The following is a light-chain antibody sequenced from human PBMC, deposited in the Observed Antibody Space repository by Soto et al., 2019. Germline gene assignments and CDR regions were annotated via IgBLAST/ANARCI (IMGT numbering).Light chain of an antibody. CDR3: MQALQTPPYT. Sequence: DIVLTQSPLSLPVTPGEPASISCRSSQSLLXXXGYNYLSWYLQKPGQSPQLLIYLGSNRASGVPDRFSGSESGTDFTLKISRVEAEDVGTYYCMQALQTPPYTFGQGSKLEIK. V-gene: IGKV2-28*01. CDR2: LGS. J-gene: IGKJ2*01. CDR1: QSLLXXXGYNY.